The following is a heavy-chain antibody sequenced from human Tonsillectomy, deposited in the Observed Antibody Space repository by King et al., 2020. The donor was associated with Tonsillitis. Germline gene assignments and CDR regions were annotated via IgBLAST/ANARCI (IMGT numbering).Heavy chain of an antibody. CDR1: GFTFSSYA. CDR2: ISYDGSNK. J-gene: IGHJ6*02. V-gene: IGHV3-30-3*01. D-gene: IGHD3-22*01. Sequence: VQLVESGGGVVQPGRSLRLSCAASGFTFSSYATHWVRQAPGKGLEWVTFISYDGSNKYYADSVKGRFTISRDSSKNTLYLQMNSLRAEDTAVYYCARADRYYGMAVWGQGTTVTVSS. CDR3: ARADRYYGMAV.